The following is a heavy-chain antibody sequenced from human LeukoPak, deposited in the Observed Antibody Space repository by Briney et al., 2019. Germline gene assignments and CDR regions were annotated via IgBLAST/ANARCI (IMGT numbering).Heavy chain of an antibody. V-gene: IGHV4-39*01. Sequence: SETLSLTCTVSGGSINSSSYYWGGIRQPPGKGLEWIGSIYYSGSTYYNPSLKSRVTISVDTSKNQFSLKLSSVTAADTAVYYCARLTYYYYGMDVWGQGTTVTVSS. CDR3: ARLTYYYYGMDV. J-gene: IGHJ6*02. CDR1: GGSINSSSYY. CDR2: IYYSGST.